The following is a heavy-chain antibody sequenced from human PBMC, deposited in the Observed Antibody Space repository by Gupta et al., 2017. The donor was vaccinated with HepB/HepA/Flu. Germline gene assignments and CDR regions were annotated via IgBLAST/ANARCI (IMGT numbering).Heavy chain of an antibody. D-gene: IGHD4-23*01. J-gene: IGHJ6*02. V-gene: IGHV4-59*08. CDR2: IYYSGST. Sequence: QVQLQESGPGLVKPSETLSLTCTVSGGSISSYYWSWIRQPPGKGLEWIGYIYYSGSTNYNPARKSRVTISVDTSKNQFSLKLSSVTAADTAVYYCARAYGGPRGYYYYGMDVWGQGTTVTVSS. CDR3: ARAYGGPRGYYYYGMDV. CDR1: GGSISSYY.